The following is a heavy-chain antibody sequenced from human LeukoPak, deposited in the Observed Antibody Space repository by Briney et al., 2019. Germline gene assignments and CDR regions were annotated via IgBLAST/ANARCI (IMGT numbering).Heavy chain of an antibody. Sequence: GASVKVSCKGSGYTFTSYVFNWVRQPSGQGLDWMGWMNPNSGNTGYAQKFQGRVTMTRNTSISTAYMELSSLRSEDTAVHYCARNPANDYGGNDQDYWGQGTLVTVSS. CDR1: GYTFTSYV. D-gene: IGHD4-23*01. J-gene: IGHJ4*02. CDR3: ARNPANDYGGNDQDY. CDR2: MNPNSGNT. V-gene: IGHV1-8*01.